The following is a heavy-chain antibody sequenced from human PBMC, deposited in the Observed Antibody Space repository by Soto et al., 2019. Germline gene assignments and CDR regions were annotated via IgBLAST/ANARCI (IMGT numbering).Heavy chain of an antibody. CDR2: LTGSSSNI. CDR1: GFCFRNYA. V-gene: IGHV3-23*01. CDR3: ANGRATYGLLTHDY. J-gene: IGHJ4*02. D-gene: IGHD3-10*01. Sequence: EVQLLESGGGLVQPGGSLRLSCAASGFCFRNYAMSWVRQAPGKALEWISTLTGSSSNIYYADSVKGRFAISRDNSRNTLYLQMNSLTAEDTAVYYCANGRATYGLLTHDYWGQGTLVTVSS.